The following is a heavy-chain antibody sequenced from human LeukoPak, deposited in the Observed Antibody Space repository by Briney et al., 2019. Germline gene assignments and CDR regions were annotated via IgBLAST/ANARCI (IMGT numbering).Heavy chain of an antibody. V-gene: IGHV4-59*08. CDR1: GGSISSYY. J-gene: IGHJ5*02. CDR2: IYYSGST. CDR3: ARHDYYGSGSYSVHWFDP. D-gene: IGHD3-10*01. Sequence: SETLSLTCTVSGGSISSYYWSWIRQPPGKGLEWIGYIYYSGSTNYNPSLKSRVAISVDTSKNQFSLKLSSVTAADTAVYYCARHDYYGSGSYSVHWFDPWGQGTLVTVSS.